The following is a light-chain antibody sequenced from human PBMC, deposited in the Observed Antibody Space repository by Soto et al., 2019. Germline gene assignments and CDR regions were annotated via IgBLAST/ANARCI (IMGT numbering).Light chain of an antibody. Sequence: LTQPASVSGSPGQSITISCTGTSSDVGGYNYVSWYQQHPGKAPKLMIYEVSNRPSGVSNRFSGSKSGNTASLTISGLQAEDEADYYCSSYTSSSAYVFGTGTKVTVL. CDR3: SSYTSSSAYV. V-gene: IGLV2-14*01. CDR1: SSDVGGYNY. J-gene: IGLJ1*01. CDR2: EVS.